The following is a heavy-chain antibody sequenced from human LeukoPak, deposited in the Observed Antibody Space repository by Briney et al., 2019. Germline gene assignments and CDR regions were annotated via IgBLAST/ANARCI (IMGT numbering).Heavy chain of an antibody. Sequence: SETLSLTCTVSGGSISSSSYYWGWIRQPPGKGLEWIGSVYYSGSTYYNPSLKSRVTISVDTSKNQFSLKLSSVTAADTAVYHCARAGLETYYGKSYFDYWGQGTLVTVSS. V-gene: IGHV4-39*01. CDR3: ARAGLETYYGKSYFDY. CDR2: VYYSGST. J-gene: IGHJ4*02. CDR1: GGSISSSSYY. D-gene: IGHD3-10*01.